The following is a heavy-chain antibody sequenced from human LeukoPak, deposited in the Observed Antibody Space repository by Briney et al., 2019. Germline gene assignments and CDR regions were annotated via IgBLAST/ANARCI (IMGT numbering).Heavy chain of an antibody. J-gene: IGHJ6*03. D-gene: IGHD1-26*01. CDR3: AKDLRRIVGATKGMDV. CDR1: GFTFSSYG. Sequence: GGSLRLSCAASGFTFSSYGMHWVRQAPGKGLEWVAFIRYDGSNKYYADSVKGRFTISRDNSKNTLYPQMNSLRAEDTAVYYCAKDLRRIVGATKGMDVWGEGTTVTVSS. V-gene: IGHV3-30*02. CDR2: IRYDGSNK.